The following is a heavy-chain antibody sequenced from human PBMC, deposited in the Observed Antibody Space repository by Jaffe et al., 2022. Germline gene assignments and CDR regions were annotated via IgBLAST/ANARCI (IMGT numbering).Heavy chain of an antibody. CDR3: ARHCRYSSGWYVTLYYFDY. CDR2: IYHSGST. Sequence: QVQLQESGPGLVKPSETLSLTCAVSGYSISSGYYWGWIRQPPGKGLEWIGSIYHSGSTYYNPSLKSRVTISVDTSKNQFSLKLSSVTAADTAVYYCARHCRYSSGWYVTLYYFDYWGQGTLVTVSS. CDR1: GYSISSGYY. D-gene: IGHD6-19*01. J-gene: IGHJ4*02. V-gene: IGHV4-38-2*01.